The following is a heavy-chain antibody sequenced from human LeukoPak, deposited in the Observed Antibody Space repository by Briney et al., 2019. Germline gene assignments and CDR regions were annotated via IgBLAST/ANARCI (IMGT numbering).Heavy chain of an antibody. J-gene: IGHJ5*02. CDR3: ARFDVENLQYNRFDP. V-gene: IGHV4-39*07. CDR1: GGSISSSSYY. D-gene: IGHD5-24*01. Sequence: SETLSLTCTVSGGSISSSSYYWGWIRQPPGKGLEWIGSIYYSGSTYYNPSLKSRVTISVDTSKNQFSLKLSSVTAADTAVYYCARFDVENLQYNRFDPWGQGTLVTVSS. CDR2: IYYSGST.